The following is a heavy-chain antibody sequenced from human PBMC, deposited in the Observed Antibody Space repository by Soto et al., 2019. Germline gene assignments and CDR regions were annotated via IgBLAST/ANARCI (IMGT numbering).Heavy chain of an antibody. CDR2: IGSSSTYI. CDR1: GFPFIGNS. Sequence: EVQLVESGGGLVKPGGPLGLSWAASGFPFIGNSRNWAGRAPGKGLEWVSSIGSSSTYIYYADSVKGRFTISRDNAKNSLYLQMNSLRAEDTAVYYCARVDSGDYYYYGMDVWGQGTTVTVSS. V-gene: IGHV3-21*01. CDR3: ARVDSGDYYYYGMDV. J-gene: IGHJ6*02. D-gene: IGHD4-17*01.